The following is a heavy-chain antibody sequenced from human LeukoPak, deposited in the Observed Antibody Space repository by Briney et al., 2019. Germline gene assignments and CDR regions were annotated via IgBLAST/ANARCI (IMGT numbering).Heavy chain of an antibody. V-gene: IGHV4-59*01. D-gene: IGHD2-8*01. CDR2: IYYSGST. CDR3: ARVSKSLGYCTNAVCYYYYMDV. Sequence: SETLSLTCTVSGGSISSYYWSWIRQPPGKGLEWIGYIYYSGSTNYNPSLKSRVTISVDTFKNQFSLKLSSVTAADTAVYYCARVSKSLGYCTNAVCYYYYMDVWGKGTTVTVSS. CDR1: GGSISSYY. J-gene: IGHJ6*03.